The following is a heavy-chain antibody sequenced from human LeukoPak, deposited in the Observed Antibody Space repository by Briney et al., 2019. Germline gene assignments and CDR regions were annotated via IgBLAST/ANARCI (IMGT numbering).Heavy chain of an antibody. Sequence: PGGSLRLSCAASGFTFSSYEMNWVRQAPGKGLECVSYIIGSGSNMYYADSVKGRSTISRDNAKNSLYLQMYSLRAEDTAVYYCARSHLEYCGSTSCYLRSYNFDYWGQGTLVTVSS. V-gene: IGHV3-48*03. CDR3: ARSHLEYCGSTSCYLRSYNFDY. J-gene: IGHJ4*02. D-gene: IGHD2-2*01. CDR1: GFTFSSYE. CDR2: IIGSGSNM.